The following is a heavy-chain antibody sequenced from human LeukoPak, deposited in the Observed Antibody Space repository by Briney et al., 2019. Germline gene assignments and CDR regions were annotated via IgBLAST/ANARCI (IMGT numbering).Heavy chain of an antibody. D-gene: IGHD3-10*01. V-gene: IGHV4-39*01. CDR3: ARQQLLWFGDPTPDFFDY. Sequence: PSETLSLTCTVSGGSISRNSFYWGWIRQPPGKGLEWIVSVYYSGSTSYNPSLKSRVTVSVDTSKNQFSLKLSSVTAADTAVYYCARQQLLWFGDPTPDFFDYWGQGTLVTVSS. CDR2: VYYSGST. CDR1: GGSISRNSFY. J-gene: IGHJ4*02.